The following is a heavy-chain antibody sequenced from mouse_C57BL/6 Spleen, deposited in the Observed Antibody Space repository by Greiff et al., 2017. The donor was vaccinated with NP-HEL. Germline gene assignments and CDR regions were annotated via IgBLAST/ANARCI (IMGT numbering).Heavy chain of an antibody. CDR3: ARGYGSRGYFDV. CDR2: GNPDKGGT. J-gene: IGHJ1*03. CDR1: GYTFTDYD. D-gene: IGHD1-1*01. Sequence: EVQLQQSGRGRGKTGASVKMSCKASGYTFTDYDMKWVKQSHGKRREGRGGGNPDKGGTSYNQKFKGKATLTVDKSSSTAYMELNSLTSEDSAVYYCARGYGSRGYFDVWGTGTTVTVSS. V-gene: IGHV1-19*01.